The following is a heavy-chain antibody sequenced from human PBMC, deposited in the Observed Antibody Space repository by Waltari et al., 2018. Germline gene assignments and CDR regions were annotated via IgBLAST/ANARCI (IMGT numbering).Heavy chain of an antibody. CDR2: INQDGSRK. CDR1: GFTFSTAG. D-gene: IGHD6-13*01. V-gene: IGHV3-7*01. CDR3: VRAVGSSSSY. J-gene: IGHJ4*02. Sequence: EVQLVESGRGLVQPGGSLRRSCAASGFTFSTAGMSGVRQAPGKGLEWVANINQDGSRKYYVDSVKGRFTISRDNAKNSVYLQMHSLRAEETAMFYCVRAVGSSSSYWGQGTLVTVSS.